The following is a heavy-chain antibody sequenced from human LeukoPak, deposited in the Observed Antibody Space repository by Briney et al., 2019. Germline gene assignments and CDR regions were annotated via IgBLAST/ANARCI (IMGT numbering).Heavy chain of an antibody. D-gene: IGHD6-19*01. CDR3: ARGSRSGWFTLKPFDY. Sequence: SETLSLTCAVYGGSFSGYYWSWIRQPPGKGLEWIGEINHSGSTNYNPSLKSRVTISVDTSKNQFSLKLSSVSAADTAVYYCARGSRSGWFTLKPFDYWGQGTLVTVSS. V-gene: IGHV4-34*01. CDR1: GGSFSGYY. CDR2: INHSGST. J-gene: IGHJ4*02.